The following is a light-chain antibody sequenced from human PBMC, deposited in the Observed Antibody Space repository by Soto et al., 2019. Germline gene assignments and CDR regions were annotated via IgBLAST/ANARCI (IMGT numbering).Light chain of an antibody. CDR1: QSVSSN. CDR2: GAS. J-gene: IGKJ2*01. CDR3: QQYNKWPPYT. Sequence: EIVMTQSPANLSVSPGERATLSCRASQSVSSNLAWYQQKPGQGPRLLIYGASTRATSIPARFSSSGSGTEFTLTINSLQSEDFAVYYRQQYNKWPPYTFGQGTKLEIK. V-gene: IGKV3-15*01.